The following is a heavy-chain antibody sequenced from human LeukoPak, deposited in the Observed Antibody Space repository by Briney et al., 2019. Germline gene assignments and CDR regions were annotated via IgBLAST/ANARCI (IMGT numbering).Heavy chain of an antibody. CDR2: INGDGTTT. Sequence: GGSLRLSCAASGFTFNNYWMHWVRQVPGKGLVWVSRINGDGTTTYYADSVKGRFTVSRDNAKNTVYLQMNSLRGEDTAVYYCAREGWAYSYVFWGQGTLVSVSS. CDR3: AREGWAYSYVF. D-gene: IGHD5-18*01. CDR1: GFTFNNYW. J-gene: IGHJ4*02. V-gene: IGHV3-74*01.